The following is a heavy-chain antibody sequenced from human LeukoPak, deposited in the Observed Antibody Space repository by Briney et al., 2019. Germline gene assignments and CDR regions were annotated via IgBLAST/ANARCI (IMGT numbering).Heavy chain of an antibody. CDR1: GYTFTGYY. J-gene: IGHJ4*02. CDR2: IDSNSGGT. D-gene: IGHD6-13*01. V-gene: IGHV1-2*02. Sequence: ASVKVSCKASGYTFTGYYMHWVRQAPGQGLEWMGWIDSNSGGTNYAQKFQGRVTMTRDTSISTAYMELSRLRSDDTAVYYCARDADNPSGIAAAGQIDYWGQGTLVTVSS. CDR3: ARDADNPSGIAAAGQIDY.